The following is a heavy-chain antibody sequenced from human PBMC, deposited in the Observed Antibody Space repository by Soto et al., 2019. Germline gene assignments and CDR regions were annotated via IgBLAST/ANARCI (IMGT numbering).Heavy chain of an antibody. CDR3: AREGQSIFGVVPYYYGMDV. D-gene: IGHD3-3*01. V-gene: IGHV1-69*13. Sequence: SVKVSCKASGGTFSSYAISWVRQAPGQGLEWMGGIIPIFGTANYAQKFQGRVTITADESTSTAYMELSSLRSEDTAVYYCAREGQSIFGVVPYYYGMDVWGQGTTVTVSS. CDR1: GGTFSSYA. CDR2: IIPIFGTA. J-gene: IGHJ6*02.